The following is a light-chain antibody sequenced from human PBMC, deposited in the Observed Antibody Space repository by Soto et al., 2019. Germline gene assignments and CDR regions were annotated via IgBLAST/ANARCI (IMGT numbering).Light chain of an antibody. CDR2: AAS. Sequence: DLQMTQSPSSLSASIGDRVTLTCRASQSIAFYLNWYQQTPGKAPKLLVSAASNLQSGVPSRFSGSGSEPDFTLTISSLQPEDFATYYCQQSYSTPPTFGGGTKVEI. CDR3: QQSYSTPPT. CDR1: QSIAFY. J-gene: IGKJ4*01. V-gene: IGKV1-39*01.